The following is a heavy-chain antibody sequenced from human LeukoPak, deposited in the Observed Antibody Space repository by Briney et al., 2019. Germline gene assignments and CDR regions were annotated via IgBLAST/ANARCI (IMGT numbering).Heavy chain of an antibody. CDR1: GGSFSGYY. CDR2: INHSGST. J-gene: IGHJ3*02. Sequence: PSETLSLTCAVYGGSFSGYYWSWIRQPPGKGLEWIGEINHSGSTNYNPSLKSRVTISVDTSKNQFSLKLSSVTAADTAVYYCARVTAAGTADDAFDIWGPGTMVTVSS. D-gene: IGHD6-13*01. CDR3: ARVTAAGTADDAFDI. V-gene: IGHV4-34*01.